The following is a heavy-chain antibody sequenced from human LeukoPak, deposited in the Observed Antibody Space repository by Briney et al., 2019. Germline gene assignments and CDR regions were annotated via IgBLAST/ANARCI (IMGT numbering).Heavy chain of an antibody. Sequence: GGSLRLSCAASGFTFSSYGMHWVRQAPGKGLEWVAVISYDGSNKYYADSVKGRFTISRDNSKNTLYLQMDSLRAEDTAVYYCAKEGGDYPKMYYYYYYMDVWGKGTTVTVSS. J-gene: IGHJ6*03. CDR1: GFTFSSYG. D-gene: IGHD4-17*01. CDR3: AKEGGDYPKMYYYYYYMDV. CDR2: ISYDGSNK. V-gene: IGHV3-30*18.